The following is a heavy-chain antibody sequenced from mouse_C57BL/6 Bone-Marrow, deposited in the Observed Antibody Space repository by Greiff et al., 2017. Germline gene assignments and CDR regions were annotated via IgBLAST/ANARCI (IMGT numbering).Heavy chain of an antibody. J-gene: IGHJ1*03. CDR3: TTWLRRWWYFDV. CDR2: IDPENGDT. V-gene: IGHV14-4*01. CDR1: GFNIKDDY. D-gene: IGHD2-2*01. Sequence: VTLKVSGAELVRPGASVKLSCTASGFNIKDDYMHWVKQRPEQGLEWIGWIDPENGDTEYASKFQGKATITADTSSNTAYLQLSSLTSEDTAVYYCTTWLRRWWYFDVWGTGTTVTVSS.